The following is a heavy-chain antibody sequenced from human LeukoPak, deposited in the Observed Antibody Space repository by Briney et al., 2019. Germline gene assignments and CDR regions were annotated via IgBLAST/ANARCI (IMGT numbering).Heavy chain of an antibody. CDR2: IYYSGHT. V-gene: IGHV4-39*01. CDR3: ARRILNWNYYYFDY. D-gene: IGHD1-7*01. CDR1: GGSISYSRYY. Sequence: SETLSLTCSVSGGSISYSRYYWGWIRQPPGKGLEWIGSIYYSGHTYYSLSLKSRVTISVDTSKNQFSLKLSSVTAADTAVYFCARRILNWNYYYFDYWGPGTLVTVSS. J-gene: IGHJ4*02.